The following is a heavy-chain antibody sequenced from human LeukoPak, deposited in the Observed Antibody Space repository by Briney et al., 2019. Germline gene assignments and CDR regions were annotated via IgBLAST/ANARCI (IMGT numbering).Heavy chain of an antibody. J-gene: IGHJ4*02. CDR2: IKQDGSEK. Sequence: GGSLRLSCAASGFTFSSYWMSWVRQAPGKGLEWVANIKQDGSEKYYVDSVKGRFTITRDNAKNSLDLQMNSLRAEDTAVYYCARDEFGSGSYYPSYFDYWGQGTLVTVSS. V-gene: IGHV3-7*01. D-gene: IGHD3-10*01. CDR1: GFTFSSYW. CDR3: ARDEFGSGSYYPSYFDY.